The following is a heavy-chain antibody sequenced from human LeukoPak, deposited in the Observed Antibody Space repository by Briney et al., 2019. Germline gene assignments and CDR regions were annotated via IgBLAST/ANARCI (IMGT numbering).Heavy chain of an antibody. J-gene: IGHJ3*02. CDR2: IYHSGST. D-gene: IGHD2-2*01. Sequence: SETLSLTCTVSGGSISSGGYYWSWIRQPPGKGLEWIGYIYHSGSTYYNPSLKSRVTISVDRSKNQFSLKLSSVTAADTAVYYCARDPCSSTSCYPDAFDIWGQGTMVTVSS. CDR3: ARDPCSSTSCYPDAFDI. V-gene: IGHV4-30-2*01. CDR1: GGSISSGGYY.